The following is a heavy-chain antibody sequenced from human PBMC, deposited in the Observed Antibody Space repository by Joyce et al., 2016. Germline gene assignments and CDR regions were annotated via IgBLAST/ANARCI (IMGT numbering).Heavy chain of an antibody. CDR2: IYYTGST. CDR3: ARHLRNWFDP. Sequence: QLQLQESGPGLVKPSETLSLTCTVSGDSISSSNYQWGWIRQPPGKGREWIGSIYYTGSTFYNPSLKSRVTISVDTSQNQFSLTLHSVTAADTAVYYCARHLRNWFDPWGQGTLVTVSS. D-gene: IGHD2/OR15-2a*01. J-gene: IGHJ5*02. CDR1: GDSISSSNYQ. V-gene: IGHV4-39*01.